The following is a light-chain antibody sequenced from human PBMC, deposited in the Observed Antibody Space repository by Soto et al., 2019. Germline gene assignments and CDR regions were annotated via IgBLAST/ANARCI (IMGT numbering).Light chain of an antibody. CDR2: GVS. V-gene: IGLV2-14*01. CDR3: SSSSSSTTLVV. CDR1: SSDVGGYNS. J-gene: IGLJ3*02. Sequence: QSALTQPASVSGSPGQAITISCTGTSSDVGGYNSVSWYQQYPGKAPKLMIYGVSNRPSGVSSRFSGSKSGNTASLTISGLQAEDEADYYCSSSSSSTTLVVFGGGTKLTVL.